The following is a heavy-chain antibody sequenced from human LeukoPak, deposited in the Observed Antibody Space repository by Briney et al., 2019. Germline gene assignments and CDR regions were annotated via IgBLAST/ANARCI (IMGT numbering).Heavy chain of an antibody. V-gene: IGHV1-18*01. D-gene: IGHD3-22*01. J-gene: IGHJ5*01. Sequence: ASVKVSCKASGYTFTSSGISWVRQAPGQGLEWMGWISVNNGNAKYAQKFQGRVTMTTDTPTTTAYMELRSLRSDDTAVYFCARPRNYYDNGGYYNWFDSWGQGTLVTVSS. CDR3: ARPRNYYDNGGYYNWFDS. CDR2: ISVNNGNA. CDR1: GYTFTSSG.